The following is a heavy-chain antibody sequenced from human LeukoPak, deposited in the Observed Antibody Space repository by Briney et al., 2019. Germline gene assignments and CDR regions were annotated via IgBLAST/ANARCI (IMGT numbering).Heavy chain of an antibody. CDR1: GFTFSDYY. CDR2: ISSSGSTI. V-gene: IGHV3-11*04. D-gene: IGHD4-11*01. Sequence: GGSLRLSCAASGFTFSDYYMSWIRQAPGKGLEWVSYISSSGSTIYYADSVKGRFTISRDNTKNSVYLQMDNLRAEDTAVYNCAREPPTNRDSSNYGNWGQGTLVTVSS. CDR3: AREPPTNRDSSNYGN. J-gene: IGHJ4*02.